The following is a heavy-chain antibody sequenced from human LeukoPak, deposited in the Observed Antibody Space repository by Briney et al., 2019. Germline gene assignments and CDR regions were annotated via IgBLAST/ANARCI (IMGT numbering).Heavy chain of an antibody. CDR3: ARGPRTYGMDV. D-gene: IGHD1-14*01. Sequence: PSETLSLTCAVYGGSFSGYYWSWIRQPPGQGLEWIGEINHSGSTNYNPFLKSRVTISVDTSKNQFSLKLSSVTAADTAVYYCARGPRTYGMDVWGQGTTVTVSS. CDR2: INHSGST. V-gene: IGHV4-34*01. CDR1: GGSFSGYY. J-gene: IGHJ6*02.